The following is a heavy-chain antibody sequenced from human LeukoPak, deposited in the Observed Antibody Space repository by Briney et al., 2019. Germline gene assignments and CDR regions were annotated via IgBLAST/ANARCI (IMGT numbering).Heavy chain of an antibody. J-gene: IGHJ4*02. CDR3: ARDPPSYDYVGGNYRPRAYFYY. CDR2: ISSSGSTI. V-gene: IGHV3-48*03. D-gene: IGHD3-16*02. Sequence: GGSLRLSCAASGFTFSNYEMNWVRQVPGKGLEWVSHISSSGSTIYYADSVKGRFTISRDNAKNSLYLQMNSLRAEDTAVYHFARDPPSYDYVGGNYRPRAYFYYWGQRTLVTVSS. CDR1: GFTFSNYE.